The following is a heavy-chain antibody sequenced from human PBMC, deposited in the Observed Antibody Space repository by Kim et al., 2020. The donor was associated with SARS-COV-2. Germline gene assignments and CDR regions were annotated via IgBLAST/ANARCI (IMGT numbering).Heavy chain of an antibody. V-gene: IGHV4-34*01. CDR2: INHSGST. D-gene: IGHD6-13*01. CDR3: ARAGNQIAAAGTRLIRI. J-gene: IGHJ3*02. Sequence: SETLSLTCAVYGGSFSGYYWSWIRQPPGKGLEWIGEINHSGSTNYNPSLKSRVTISVDTSKNQFSLKLSSVTAADTAVYYCARAGNQIAAAGTRLIRIWGQGTMVTVSS. CDR1: GGSFSGYY.